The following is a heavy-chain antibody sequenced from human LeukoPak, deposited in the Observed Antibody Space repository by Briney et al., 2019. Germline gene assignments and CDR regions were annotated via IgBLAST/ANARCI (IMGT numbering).Heavy chain of an antibody. CDR1: GGTFSSYA. J-gene: IGHJ4*02. CDR2: IIPIFGTA. V-gene: IGHV1-69*05. CDR3: ARHAHNDYGDYVLDY. D-gene: IGHD4-17*01. Sequence: GSSVKVSCKASGGTFSSYAISWVRQAPGQGLEWMGGIIPIFGTANYAQKFQGRVAITTDESTSTAYMELSSLRSEDTAVYYCARHAHNDYGDYVLDYWGQGTLVTVSS.